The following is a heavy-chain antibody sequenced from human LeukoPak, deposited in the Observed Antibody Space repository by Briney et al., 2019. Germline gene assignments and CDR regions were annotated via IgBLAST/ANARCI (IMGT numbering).Heavy chain of an antibody. CDR1: GYSVTSYW. CDR2: IYPGDSDS. D-gene: IGHD2-2*01. J-gene: IGHJ4*02. V-gene: IGHV5-51*01. Sequence: GESLKISCKGSGYSVTSYWIGWVRQMPGKGLEWMGIIYPGDSDSRYSPSFQGQVTISADKSISTAYLQWSSLKASDTAMYYCARHRHSKDIVVVPADYWGQGTLVTVSS. CDR3: ARHRHSKDIVVVPADY.